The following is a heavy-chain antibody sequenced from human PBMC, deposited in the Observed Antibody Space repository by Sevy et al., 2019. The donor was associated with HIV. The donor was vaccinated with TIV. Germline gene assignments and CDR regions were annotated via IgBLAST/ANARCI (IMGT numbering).Heavy chain of an antibody. CDR3: ARGPIQLGAFDL. CDR1: VFIFSNYP. V-gene: IGHV3-30*04. D-gene: IGHD5-18*01. J-gene: IGHJ3*01. Sequence: GGSLRLSCAASVFIFSNYPIHWVRQAPGKGLERVAVISYDATYKYYADSVKGRFTISRDNSKNTLYLQMNSLRAEDTAAYYCARGPIQLGAFDLWGQGTLVTVSS. CDR2: ISYDATYK.